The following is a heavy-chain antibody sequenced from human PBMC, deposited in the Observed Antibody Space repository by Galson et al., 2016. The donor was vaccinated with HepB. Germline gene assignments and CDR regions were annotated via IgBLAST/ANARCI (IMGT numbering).Heavy chain of an antibody. CDR3: TQAGGDY. J-gene: IGHJ4*02. V-gene: IGHV3-15*01. CDR1: GLTFSEAW. Sequence: SLRLSCAASGLTFSEAWMSWVRQAPGKGLEWVGHIKNKAEGGTTDYAAAVRDRFSISRDDSKNTVYLQMNSLKTEDTAVDYCTQAGGDYWGQGALVTVSS. CDR2: IKNKAEGGTT. D-gene: IGHD3-10*01.